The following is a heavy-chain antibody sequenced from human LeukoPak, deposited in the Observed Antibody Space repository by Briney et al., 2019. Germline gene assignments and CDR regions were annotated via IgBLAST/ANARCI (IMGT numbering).Heavy chain of an antibody. D-gene: IGHD3-10*01. CDR3: AKDHQRAYYYGSGFDY. CDR1: GFTFSSYG. J-gene: IGHJ4*02. CDR2: IRYDGSNK. V-gene: IGHV3-30*02. Sequence: GGSLRLSCAASGFTFSSYGMHWVRQAPGKGLEWVAFIRYDGSNKYYADSVKGRFTISRDNSKNTLYLQMNSLRAEDTAVYYCAKDHQRAYYYGSGFDYWGQGTLVTVSS.